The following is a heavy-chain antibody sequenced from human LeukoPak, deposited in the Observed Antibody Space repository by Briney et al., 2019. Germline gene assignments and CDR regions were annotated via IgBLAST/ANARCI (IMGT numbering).Heavy chain of an antibody. V-gene: IGHV1-2*02. J-gene: IGHJ5*02. CDR3: ARARRGSYYNWFDP. D-gene: IGHD1-26*01. Sequence: ASVRVSCKASGYTFTGYYMHWVRQAPGQGLEWMGWINPNSGGTNYAQKFQGRVTMTRDTSISTAYMEQSRLRSDDTAVYYCARARRGSYYNWFDPWGQGTLVTVSS. CDR1: GYTFTGYY. CDR2: INPNSGGT.